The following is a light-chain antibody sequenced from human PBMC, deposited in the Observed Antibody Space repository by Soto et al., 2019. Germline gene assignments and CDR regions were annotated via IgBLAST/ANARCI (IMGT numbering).Light chain of an antibody. CDR3: SSYTSSSTRLV. V-gene: IGLV2-14*01. Sequence: QSVLTQAASVSGSPGQSITISCTGTSSDVGGYNYVSWYQQHPGKAPKLMIYDVSNRPSGVSNRFSGSKSGNTASLTISGLQAEDEADYYCSSYTSSSTRLVFGTGTKVTVL. CDR2: DVS. J-gene: IGLJ1*01. CDR1: SSDVGGYNY.